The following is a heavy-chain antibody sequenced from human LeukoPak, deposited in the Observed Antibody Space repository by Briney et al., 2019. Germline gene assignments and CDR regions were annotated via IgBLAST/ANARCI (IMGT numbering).Heavy chain of an antibody. J-gene: IGHJ3*02. V-gene: IGHV5-51*01. D-gene: IGHD4-17*01. CDR1: GYSFANYW. CDR2: IYPGDSDT. Sequence: GESLKISCKGSGYSFANYWIGWVRQMPGKGLEWVGVIYPGDSDTRYSPSFQGQVIVSVDKSISTAYLQWSTLKASDTAMYYCACQTGFGDSGSDAFDIWGQGTMVTVSS. CDR3: ACQTGFGDSGSDAFDI.